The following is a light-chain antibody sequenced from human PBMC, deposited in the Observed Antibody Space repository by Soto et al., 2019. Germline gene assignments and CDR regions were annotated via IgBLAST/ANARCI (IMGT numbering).Light chain of an antibody. CDR2: TAS. V-gene: IGKV1-39*01. CDR3: QQSYTTPGA. CDR1: QTISSW. J-gene: IGKJ5*01. Sequence: DIQMTQSPSTLSGSVGDRVTITCRASQTISSWLAWYQQKPGRAPNLLIYTASTLQSGVPSRFSGSGSGTDFTLTIGSLQPEDFATYYCQQSYTTPGAFGQGTRLEIK.